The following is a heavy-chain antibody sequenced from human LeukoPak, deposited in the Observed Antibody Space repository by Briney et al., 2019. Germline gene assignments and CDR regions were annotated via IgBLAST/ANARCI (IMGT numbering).Heavy chain of an antibody. D-gene: IGHD6-19*01. CDR1: GYTLTELS. Sequence: ASVKVSCKVSGYTLTELSMHWVRQAPGKGLEWMGGFDPEDGETIYAQKFQGRVTMTEDTSTDTAYMELSSLRSEDTAVYYCATSGSGWNYFDYWGQGTLVTVSS. CDR2: FDPEDGET. J-gene: IGHJ4*02. CDR3: ATSGSGWNYFDY. V-gene: IGHV1-24*01.